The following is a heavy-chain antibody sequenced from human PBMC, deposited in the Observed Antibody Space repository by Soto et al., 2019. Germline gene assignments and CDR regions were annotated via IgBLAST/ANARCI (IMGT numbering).Heavy chain of an antibody. Sequence: ASVKVSCKASGYTFTSYAMHWVRQAPGQRLEWMGWINAGNGNTKYSQKFQGRVTITRDTSAGTAYMELSSLRSEDTAVYYCAGSEAHIMITFGGVIAPDYWGQGTLVTVSS. CDR1: GYTFTSYA. D-gene: IGHD3-16*02. V-gene: IGHV1-3*01. CDR2: INAGNGNT. J-gene: IGHJ4*02. CDR3: AGSEAHIMITFGGVIAPDY.